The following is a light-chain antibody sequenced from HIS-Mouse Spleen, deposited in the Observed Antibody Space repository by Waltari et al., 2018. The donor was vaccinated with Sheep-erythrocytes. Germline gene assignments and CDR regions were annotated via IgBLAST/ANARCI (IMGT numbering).Light chain of an antibody. CDR1: QGISSN. V-gene: IGKV1-9*01. J-gene: IGKJ2*01. CDR3: QQLKSYPHT. Sequence: DIQLTQSPSFLSASVGDRVTITCRASQGISSNLAWYQQKPGKAPKLLIYAASTLQSGVPSRFSGSGSGTEFTLTFSGLQPEDFATYYCQQLKSYPHTFGQGTKLEIK. CDR2: AAS.